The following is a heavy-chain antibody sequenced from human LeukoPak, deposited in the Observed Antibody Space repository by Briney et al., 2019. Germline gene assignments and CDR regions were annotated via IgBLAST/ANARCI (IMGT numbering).Heavy chain of an antibody. CDR2: IYHSGST. J-gene: IGHJ6*02. Sequence: SETLSLTCTVSGGSISSGGYSWSWLRQPPGKGLEWIGYIYHSGSTYYNPSLRSRVTISVDRSKNQFSLKLSSVTAADTAVYYCARDLDYGFYGMDVWGQGTTVTVSS. V-gene: IGHV4-30-2*01. CDR3: ARDLDYGFYGMDV. D-gene: IGHD4/OR15-4a*01. CDR1: GGSISSGGYS.